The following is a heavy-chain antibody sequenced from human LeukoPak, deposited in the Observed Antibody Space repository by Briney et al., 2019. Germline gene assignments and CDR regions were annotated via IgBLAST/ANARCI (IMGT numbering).Heavy chain of an antibody. V-gene: IGHV1-3*01. D-gene: IGHD6-13*01. CDR2: INAGNGNT. CDR3: AREDSSSWYSIFDY. J-gene: IGHJ4*02. CDR1: GYTFTSYY. Sequence: ASVKVSCKASGYTFTSYYMHWVRQAPGQRLEWTGWINAGNGNTKYSQKFQGRVTITRDTSASTAYMELSSLTSEDTAVYYCAREDSSSWYSIFDYWGQGTLVTVFS.